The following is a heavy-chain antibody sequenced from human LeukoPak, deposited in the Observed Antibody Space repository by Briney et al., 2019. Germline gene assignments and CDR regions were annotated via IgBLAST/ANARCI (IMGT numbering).Heavy chain of an antibody. CDR1: GFSFNTTGVG. V-gene: IGHV2-5*02. J-gene: IGHJ5*02. CDR2: IYWDDDK. CDR3: VHRRSTAPGRRWFDP. D-gene: IGHD2-21*02. Sequence: TGPTLGKPTQTLTLTCTFSGFSFNTTGVGVGLIRQPPGKALEWLALIYWDDDKRYSPPLQSRLTITKDTSKNQVVLTMTSMDPVDTATYYCVHRRSTAPGRRWFDPWGPGTLVTLSS.